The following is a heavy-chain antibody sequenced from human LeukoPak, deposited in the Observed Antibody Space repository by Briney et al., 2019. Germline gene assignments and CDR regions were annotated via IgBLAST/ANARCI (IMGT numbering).Heavy chain of an antibody. CDR3: ALGLVPHYYYYYGMDV. J-gene: IGHJ6*02. V-gene: IGHV1-18*01. D-gene: IGHD6-19*01. CDR1: GGTFSSYT. Sequence: ASVKVSCKASGGTFSSYTISWVRQAPGQGLEWMGWISAYNGNTNYAQKLQGRVTMTTDTSTSTAYMELRSLRSDDTAVYYCALGLVPHYYYYYGMDVWGQGTTVTVSS. CDR2: ISAYNGNT.